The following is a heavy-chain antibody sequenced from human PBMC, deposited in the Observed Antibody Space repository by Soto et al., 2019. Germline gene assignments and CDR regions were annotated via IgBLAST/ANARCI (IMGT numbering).Heavy chain of an antibody. CDR3: ARGVSYDYIWGSYRIDY. V-gene: IGHV4-59*01. CDR1: GGSISSYY. Sequence: SETLSLTCTVSGGSISSYYWSWIRQPPGKGLEWIGYIYYSGSTNYNPSLKSRVTISVDTSKNQFSLKLSSVTAADTAVYYCARGVSYDYIWGSYRIDYWGQGTLVTVSS. D-gene: IGHD3-16*02. J-gene: IGHJ4*02. CDR2: IYYSGST.